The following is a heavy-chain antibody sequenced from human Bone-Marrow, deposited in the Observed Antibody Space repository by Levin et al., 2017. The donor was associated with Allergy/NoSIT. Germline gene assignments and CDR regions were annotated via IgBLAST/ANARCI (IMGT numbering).Heavy chain of an antibody. D-gene: IGHD6-19*01. J-gene: IGHJ4*02. CDR1: GFTFNDYT. V-gene: IGHV3-43*01. CDR3: AKDLSPRIAVTGNIEY. CDR2: RRGEEGTT. Sequence: SCAASGFTFNDYTMHWVRQAPQRGREGGERRRGEEGTTYYADSGRGRFTISRDNSKNALYLQMNSLTTEDTALYYCAKDLSPRIAVTGNIEYWGQGTLVTVSS.